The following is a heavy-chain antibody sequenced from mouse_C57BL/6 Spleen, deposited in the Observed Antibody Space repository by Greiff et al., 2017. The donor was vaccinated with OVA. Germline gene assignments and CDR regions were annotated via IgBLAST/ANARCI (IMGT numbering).Heavy chain of an antibody. CDR1: GYTFTSYW. J-gene: IGHJ4*01. V-gene: IGHV1-52*01. CDR2: IDPSDSET. D-gene: IGHD2-5*01. CDR3: ARYSNYAMDY. Sequence: QVQLQQSGAELVRPGSSVKLSCKASGYTFTSYWMHWVKQRPIQGLEWIGNIDPSDSETHYNQKFKDKATLTVDKSSSTAYMQLSSLTSEDSAVYYCARYSNYAMDYWGQGTSVTVSS.